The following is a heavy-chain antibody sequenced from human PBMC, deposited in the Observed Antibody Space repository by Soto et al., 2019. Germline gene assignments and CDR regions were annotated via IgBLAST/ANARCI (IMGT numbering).Heavy chain of an antibody. CDR2: IYYSGST. Sequence: QVQLQESGPGLVKPSETLSLTCTVSGGSVSSGSYYWSWIRQPPGKGLEWIGYIYYSGSTNYNPSLKSRVTISVDTSKNHFSLKLSSVTAADTAVYYCARDRRGLAAAGIYFDYWGQGTLVTVSS. J-gene: IGHJ4*02. CDR3: ARDRRGLAAAGIYFDY. V-gene: IGHV4-61*01. D-gene: IGHD6-13*01. CDR1: GGSVSSGSYY.